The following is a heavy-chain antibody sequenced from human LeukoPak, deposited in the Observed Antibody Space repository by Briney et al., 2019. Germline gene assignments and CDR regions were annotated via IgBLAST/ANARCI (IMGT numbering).Heavy chain of an antibody. J-gene: IGHJ4*02. CDR1: GYSITGGYY. D-gene: IGHD5-12*01. Sequence: SETLSLTCTVSGYSITGGYYWGWIRPPPGKGLEWIGSIYHSGSTYYNPSLKSRVTISVDTSKNQFSLKLSSVTATDTAVYYCARARSGYGGGEFDYWGQGTLVTVSS. CDR3: ARARSGYGGGEFDY. CDR2: IYHSGST. V-gene: IGHV4-38-2*02.